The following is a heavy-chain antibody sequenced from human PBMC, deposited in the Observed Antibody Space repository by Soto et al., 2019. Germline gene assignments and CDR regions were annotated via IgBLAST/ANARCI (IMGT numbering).Heavy chain of an antibody. J-gene: IGHJ4*02. D-gene: IGHD3-9*01. CDR2: MYFSGFYSGST. CDR1: GGSMSSSSYY. Sequence: PSETLSLTCTVSGGSMSSSSYYWGWIRQRPGKGLEWIANMYFSGFYSGSTCYNPSLKSRVTISVDTSKNQFSLQVSSVTAAVTSVYYCARSVDILPFVFCLAYWGQGTLVTVSS. CDR3: ARSVDILPFVFCLAY. V-gene: IGHV4-39*01.